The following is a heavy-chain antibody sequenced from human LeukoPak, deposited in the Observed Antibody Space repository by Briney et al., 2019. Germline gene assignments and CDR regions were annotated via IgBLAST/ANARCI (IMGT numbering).Heavy chain of an antibody. CDR2: IYLNDDK. V-gene: IGHV2-5*01. CDR3: AHSLKSGSGWYFIVDP. Sequence: SGPTLVNPTQTLTLTCTFSGFSLSTRGVGVGWIRQPPGRALEWLALIYLNDDKRYRPSLKSRLTIPKDTSNNQVVLTMTNMDPVDTATYYCAHSLKSGSGWYFIVDPWGQGTLVTVSS. CDR1: GFSLSTRGVG. D-gene: IGHD6-19*01. J-gene: IGHJ5*02.